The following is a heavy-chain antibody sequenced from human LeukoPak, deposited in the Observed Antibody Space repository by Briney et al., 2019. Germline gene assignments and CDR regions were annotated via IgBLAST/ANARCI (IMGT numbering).Heavy chain of an antibody. J-gene: IGHJ6*02. CDR1: GGSINSGSYY. V-gene: IGHV4-61*02. CDR2: IYTSGST. Sequence: PSQTLSLTCTVSGGSINSGSYYWSWIRHPPRKRLEWIGRIYTSGSTNYNPSLKSRVTISVDTSKNQFSLKLSSVTAADTAVYYCARGSVYYYGMDVWGQGTTVTVSS. CDR3: ARGSVYYYGMDV.